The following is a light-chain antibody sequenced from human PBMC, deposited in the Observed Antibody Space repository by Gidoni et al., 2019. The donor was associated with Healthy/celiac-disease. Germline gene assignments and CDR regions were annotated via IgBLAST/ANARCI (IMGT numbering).Light chain of an antibody. Sequence: DIQMTKSPSALSASVGDRVTITCRASQSISSYLNWYQQKPGKAPKLLIYAASSLQSVVPSRFSGSGSGTDFTLTIISLQPEDFATYYCQQSYSSPEPFGGGTKVEIK. CDR3: QQSYSSPEP. V-gene: IGKV1-39*01. J-gene: IGKJ4*01. CDR1: QSISSY. CDR2: AAS.